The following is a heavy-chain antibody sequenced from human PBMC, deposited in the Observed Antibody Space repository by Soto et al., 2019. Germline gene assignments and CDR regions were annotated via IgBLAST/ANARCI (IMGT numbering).Heavy chain of an antibody. J-gene: IGHJ5*02. V-gene: IGHV1-69*13. CDR1: GGTFSSYA. CDR3: ARAPPVDYYDSSGSNWFDP. CDR2: IIPIFGTA. D-gene: IGHD3-22*01. Sequence: SVKVSCKASGGTFSSYAISWVRQAPGQGLEWMGGIIPIFGTANYAQKFQGRVTITADESTSTAYMELSSLRSEDTAVYYCARAPPVDYYDSSGSNWFDPWGRGTLVTVSS.